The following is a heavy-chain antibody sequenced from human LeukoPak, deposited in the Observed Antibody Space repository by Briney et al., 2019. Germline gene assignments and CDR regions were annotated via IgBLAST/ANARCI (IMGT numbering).Heavy chain of an antibody. J-gene: IGHJ6*03. D-gene: IGHD2-2*01. V-gene: IGHV7-4-1*02. Sequence: ASVKVSCKASGYTFTSYAMNWVRQAPGQGLEWMGWINTNTGNPTYAQGFTGRFVFSLDTSVSTAYLQISSLKAEDTAVYYCARGGPSTYYYYYYMDVWGKGTTVTVSS. CDR3: ARGGPSTYYYYYYMDV. CDR1: GYTFTSYA. CDR2: INTNTGNP.